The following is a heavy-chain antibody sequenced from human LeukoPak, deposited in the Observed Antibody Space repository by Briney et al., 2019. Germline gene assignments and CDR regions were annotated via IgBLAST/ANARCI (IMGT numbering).Heavy chain of an antibody. CDR1: GGSISSYY. CDR3: ARVTMIVVVNWFDP. Sequence: ASETLSLTCTVSGGSISSYYWSWIRQPPGKGLEWIGEINHSGSTNYNPSLKSRVTISVDTSKNQFSLKLSSVTAADTAVYYCARVTMIVVVNWFDPWGQGTLVTVSS. J-gene: IGHJ5*02. CDR2: INHSGST. D-gene: IGHD3-22*01. V-gene: IGHV4-34*01.